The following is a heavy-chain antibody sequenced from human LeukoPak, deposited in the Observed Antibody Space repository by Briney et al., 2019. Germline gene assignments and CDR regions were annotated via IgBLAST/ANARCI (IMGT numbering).Heavy chain of an antibody. D-gene: IGHD6-13*01. CDR3: ARYSSSWHANDY. Sequence: PGGALRLSCAASGFTFGTDWMNWVRQAPGKGLAWVSRISSDGGSVSYADSVRGRFTISRDNAKNTMYLQMNGLRAEDTAVYFCARYSSSWHANDYWGQGTLVTVSS. CDR2: ISSDGGSV. CDR1: GFTFGTDW. V-gene: IGHV3-74*01. J-gene: IGHJ4*02.